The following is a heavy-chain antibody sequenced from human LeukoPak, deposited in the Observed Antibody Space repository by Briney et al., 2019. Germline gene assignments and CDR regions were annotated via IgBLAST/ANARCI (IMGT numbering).Heavy chain of an antibody. D-gene: IGHD6-25*01. J-gene: IGHJ4*02. CDR2: ISSSSSTI. Sequence: PGGSLRVSCAASGFTFSSYSMNWVRQAPGKGLECVSYISSSSSTIYYADSVKGRFTISRDNSKNTLYLQMNSLIAVDTAVYYCAKDRYSSASLLANNPFDYWGQGTLVTVSS. CDR3: AKDRYSSASLLANNPFDY. V-gene: IGHV3-48*01. CDR1: GFTFSSYS.